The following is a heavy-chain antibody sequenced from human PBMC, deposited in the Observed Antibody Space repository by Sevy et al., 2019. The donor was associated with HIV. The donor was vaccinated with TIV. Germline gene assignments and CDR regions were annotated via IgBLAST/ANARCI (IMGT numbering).Heavy chain of an antibody. V-gene: IGHV1-8*02. D-gene: IGHD3-9*01. Sequence: ASVKVSCKASGYTFTNYDINWVRQATGQGLEWMGWMNPRSGETRYAQRFQGRVTMTRDTSITTAYMELSSLRSEDTAVYFCGKAESDYGMITCYYRVGYYKGYLFKNWGQGTLVTVSS. J-gene: IGHJ1*01. CDR2: MNPRSGET. CDR1: GYTFTNYD. CDR3: GKAESDYGMITCYYRVGYYKGYLFKN.